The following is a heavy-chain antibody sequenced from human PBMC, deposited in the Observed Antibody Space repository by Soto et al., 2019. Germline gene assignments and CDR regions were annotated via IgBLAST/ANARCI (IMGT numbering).Heavy chain of an antibody. CDR2: IIPIFGTA. V-gene: IGHV1-69*13. Sequence: ASVKVSCKASGGTFSSYAISWVRQAPGQGLEWMGGIIPIFGTANYAQKFQGRVTITADESTRTAYMELSSLRSEDTAVYYCAREEGYCTNGVCYTSDYYYYGMDVWGQGTTVTVSS. CDR3: AREEGYCTNGVCYTSDYYYYGMDV. J-gene: IGHJ6*02. CDR1: GGTFSSYA. D-gene: IGHD2-8*01.